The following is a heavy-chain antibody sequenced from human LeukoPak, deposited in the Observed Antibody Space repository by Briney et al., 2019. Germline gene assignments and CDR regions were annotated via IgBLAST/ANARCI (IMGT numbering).Heavy chain of an antibody. CDR2: FDPEDGET. V-gene: IGHV1-24*01. Sequence: ASVKVSCKVSGYTLTELSMHWVRRAPGKGLEWMGGFDPEDGETIYAQKFQGRVTMTEDTSTDTAYMELSSLRSEDTAVYYCATEPKGDYYYYYGMDVWGQGTTVTVSS. J-gene: IGHJ6*02. CDR3: ATEPKGDYYYYYGMDV. CDR1: GYTLTELS. D-gene: IGHD3-16*01.